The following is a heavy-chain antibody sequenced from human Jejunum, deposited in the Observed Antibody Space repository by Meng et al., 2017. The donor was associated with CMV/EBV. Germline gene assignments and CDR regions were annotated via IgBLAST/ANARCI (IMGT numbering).Heavy chain of an antibody. CDR1: GFTFSSSA. CDR3: AKDRTVGY. Sequence: RLSCAASGFTFSSSAMSWVRQAPGKGLEWVSTIGGSGGNTYYADSMKGRFTISRDNSKNTQYLQMNSLRAEDTAVYYCAKDRTVGYWGQGTLVTVSS. V-gene: IGHV3-23*01. J-gene: IGHJ4*02. CDR2: IGGSGGNT. D-gene: IGHD1-14*01.